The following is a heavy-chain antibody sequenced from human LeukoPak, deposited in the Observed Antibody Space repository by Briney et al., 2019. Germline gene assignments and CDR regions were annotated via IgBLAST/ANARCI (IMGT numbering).Heavy chain of an antibody. CDR2: IYNTGAT. CDR1: GFTVSDNY. CDR3: ARIVWERLGRAFDI. D-gene: IGHD1-26*01. J-gene: IGHJ3*02. V-gene: IGHV3-53*01. Sequence: GGSLRLSCAASGFTVSDNYMTWVRQAPGKGLEWVSSIYNTGATHYAESVKGRFTISRDNSKYTLFLQMSSLRAEDLAVYYCARIVWERLGRAFDIWGQGTMVTVSS.